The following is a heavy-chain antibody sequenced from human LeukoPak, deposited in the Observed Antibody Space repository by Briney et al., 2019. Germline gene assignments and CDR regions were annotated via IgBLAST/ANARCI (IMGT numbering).Heavy chain of an antibody. CDR3: ARDKAYGDSEDY. D-gene: IGHD4-17*01. CDR2: INQDGSEK. J-gene: IGHJ4*02. Sequence: PGGSLSLSCAASGFTFNIYWMSWVRQAPGKGLEWAANINQDGSEKYCVDSVKGRFTISRDNAKNSLYLHMNSLRAEDTAVYYCARDKAYGDSEDYWGQGTLVTVSS. CDR1: GFTFNIYW. V-gene: IGHV3-7*05.